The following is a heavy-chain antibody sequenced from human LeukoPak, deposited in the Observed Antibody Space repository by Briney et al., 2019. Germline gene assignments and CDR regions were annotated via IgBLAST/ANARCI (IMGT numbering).Heavy chain of an antibody. V-gene: IGHV5-10-1*01. CDR2: IDPSDSYT. CDR3: ASGAPAQVVDI. J-gene: IGHJ3*02. CDR1: GYSFASYW. Sequence: GESLKISCKGSGYSFASYWISWVRQMPGKGLEWMGRIDPSDSYTNYSPSFQGHVTISADKSISTAYLQWSSLKASDTAMYYCASGAPAQVVDIWGQGTMVTVSS.